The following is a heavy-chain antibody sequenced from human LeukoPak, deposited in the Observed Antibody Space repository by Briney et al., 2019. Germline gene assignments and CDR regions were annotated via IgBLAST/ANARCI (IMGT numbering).Heavy chain of an antibody. CDR1: GASMRSETHY. J-gene: IGHJ4*02. CDR3: ARGRRELRYGLDY. CDR2: IYYTAGA. D-gene: IGHD3-9*01. Sequence: SQTLSLTCTVSGASMRSETHYWSWLRQPPGKGPEWIAYIYYTAGAYYNPSLQSRVTISLDASENQFSLKLSSVTAADTAVYYCARGRRELRYGLDYWGQGTLVTVSS. V-gene: IGHV4-30-4*08.